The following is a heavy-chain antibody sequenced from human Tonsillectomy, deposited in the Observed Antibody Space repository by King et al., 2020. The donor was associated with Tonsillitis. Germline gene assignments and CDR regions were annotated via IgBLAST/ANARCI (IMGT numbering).Heavy chain of an antibody. V-gene: IGHV3-7*01. CDR1: GLTFINYW. Sequence: VQLVETGGGLVQPGGSLRLSCGVSGLTFINYWMSWVRQAPGKGLEWVANIKQDGSEKYYVDSVKGRFTISRDNAKNSLYMQMNSLRAEDTAVYYCARVDQMGIAAFHYGMDVWGQGTTVAVSS. D-gene: IGHD6-13*01. J-gene: IGHJ6*02. CDR3: ARVDQMGIAAFHYGMDV. CDR2: IKQDGSEK.